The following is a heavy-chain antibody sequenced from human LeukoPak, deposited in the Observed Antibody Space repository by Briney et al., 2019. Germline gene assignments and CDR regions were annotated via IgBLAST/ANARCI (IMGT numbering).Heavy chain of an antibody. CDR1: GSFFTSYW. D-gene: IGHD6-13*01. Sequence: KRGASLQISCKGSGSFFTSYWIGWVRQLPGKGLEWMWIIYPGDSDTRYSPSFEGQVTISADKSISTAFLQWSRLEASATAIYSDAKGGIAAAGTRGLDYWGQGTLVTVSS. J-gene: IGHJ4*02. CDR3: AKGGIAAAGTRGLDY. CDR2: IYPGDSDT. V-gene: IGHV5-51*01.